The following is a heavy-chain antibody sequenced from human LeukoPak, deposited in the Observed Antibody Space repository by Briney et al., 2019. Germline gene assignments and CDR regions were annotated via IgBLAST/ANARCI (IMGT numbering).Heavy chain of an antibody. CDR1: GGPFSGCF. J-gene: IGHJ4*02. V-gene: IGHV4-34*01. D-gene: IGHD3-10*01. CDR2: IHNSGTT. Sequence: SETLSLTCAVSGGPFSGCFWSWIRQSSGKGLEWIGEIHNSGTTNYNPSLNSRVTISEDTSKNQFYLNLSSVTAADTAVYYCARRYYYNLGSFPFDFWGQGTLVTVSS. CDR3: ARRYYYNLGSFPFDF.